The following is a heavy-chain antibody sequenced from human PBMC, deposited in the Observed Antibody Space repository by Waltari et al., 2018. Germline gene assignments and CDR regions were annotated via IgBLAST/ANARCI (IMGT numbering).Heavy chain of an antibody. CDR2: IIPIFGTA. J-gene: IGHJ4*02. Sequence: QVQLVQSGAEVKKPGSSVKVSCKASGGTFSSYAISWVRPAPGQGLEWMGRIIPIFGTANYAQKFQGRVTITADKSTSTAYMELSSLRSEDTAVYYCARDGPSSSWAGSSFDYWGQGTLVTVSS. V-gene: IGHV1-69*13. CDR1: GGTFSSYA. D-gene: IGHD6-13*01. CDR3: ARDGPSSSWAGSSFDY.